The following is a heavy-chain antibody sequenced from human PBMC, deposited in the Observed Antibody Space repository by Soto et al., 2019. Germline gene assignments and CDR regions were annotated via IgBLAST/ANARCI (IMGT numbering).Heavy chain of an antibody. V-gene: IGHV3-49*05. CDR2: IRSKAYGGTT. CDR1: GYIYGEYA. Sequence: KAGGSLRLSCTASGYIYGEYAMSWFRKAPGRGLEWVGFIRSKAYGGTTEYAASVKGRFTISRDDSKIIAYLQMNSLKTEDTALYYCTRAPYCSSTSCDWFDPRGQGTLVTVSS. J-gene: IGHJ5*02. CDR3: TRAPYCSSTSCDWFDP. D-gene: IGHD2-2*01.